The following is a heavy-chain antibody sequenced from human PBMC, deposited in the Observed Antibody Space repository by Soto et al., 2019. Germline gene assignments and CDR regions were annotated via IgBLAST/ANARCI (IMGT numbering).Heavy chain of an antibody. CDR3: ARTYYDILTGYIDY. D-gene: IGHD3-9*01. CDR2: IYTSGST. J-gene: IGHJ4*02. Sequence: KPSETLSLTCTVSGGSISSYYWIWIRQPAGKGLEWIGRIYTSGSTNYNPSLKSRVTMSVDTSKNQFSLKLSSVTAADTAVYYCARTYYDILTGYIDYWGQGTLVTVSS. CDR1: GGSISSYY. V-gene: IGHV4-4*07.